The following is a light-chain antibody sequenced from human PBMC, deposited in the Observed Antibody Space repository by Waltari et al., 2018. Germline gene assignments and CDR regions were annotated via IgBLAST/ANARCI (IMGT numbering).Light chain of an antibody. Sequence: QSVLTQPPSVSGAPGQRATIPCTGSSSNIGAGYYVHWYQQPPGPAPKLLIYANSNRPSGVPDRFSGSKSGTSASLAITGLQAEDEADYYCQSYDSSLSAHVVFGGGTKLTVL. CDR1: SSNIGAGYY. V-gene: IGLV1-40*01. CDR2: ANS. J-gene: IGLJ2*01. CDR3: QSYDSSLSAHVV.